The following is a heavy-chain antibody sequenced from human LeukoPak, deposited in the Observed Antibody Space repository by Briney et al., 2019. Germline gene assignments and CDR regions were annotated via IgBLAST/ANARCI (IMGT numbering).Heavy chain of an antibody. CDR1: GDSIRKDNW. CDR2: IYDSGKT. D-gene: IGHD4-17*01. CDR3: ARDEFPTVTTKGMDV. Sequence: PSETLSLTCSVSGDSIRKDNWWTWVRRSPGQGLEWLGEIYDSGKTNYHPSLKSRVTISVDTSKNQFSLKLSSVTAADTAAYYCARDEFPTVTTKGMDVWGQGTTVTVSS. J-gene: IGHJ6*02. V-gene: IGHV4-4*02.